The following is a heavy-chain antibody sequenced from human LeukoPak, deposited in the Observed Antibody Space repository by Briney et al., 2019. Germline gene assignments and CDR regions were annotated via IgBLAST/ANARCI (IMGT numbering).Heavy chain of an antibody. V-gene: IGHV4-59*01. D-gene: IGHD3-22*01. CDR1: GGSFSSYY. CDR2: IYYSGST. Sequence: PSETLSLTCAVYGGSFSSYYWSWIRQPPGKGLEWIGYIYYSGSTNYNPSLKSRVTISIDTSKNQFSLKLSSVTAADTAMYYCARTTFYYDTSGYSNWFDPWGQGTLVTVSS. CDR3: ARTTFYYDTSGYSNWFDP. J-gene: IGHJ5*02.